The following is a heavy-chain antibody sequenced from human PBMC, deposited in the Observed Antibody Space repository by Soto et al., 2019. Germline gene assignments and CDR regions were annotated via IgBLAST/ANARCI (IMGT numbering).Heavy chain of an antibody. V-gene: IGHV1-46*01. Sequence: ASVKVSCKASGYAFTSYYIHWVRQAPGQGLEWMGIINASGGSTTYAQKFQGRVTMTRDTSTSTVYMELSSLRSEDTAVYYCARDRGEPIFGVVIITGMDVWGQGTTVTLSS. D-gene: IGHD3-3*01. J-gene: IGHJ6*02. CDR2: INASGGST. CDR1: GYAFTSYY. CDR3: ARDRGEPIFGVVIITGMDV.